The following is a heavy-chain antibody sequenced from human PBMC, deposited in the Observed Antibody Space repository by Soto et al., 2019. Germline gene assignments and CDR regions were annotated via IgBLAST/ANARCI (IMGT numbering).Heavy chain of an antibody. Sequence: EAQLLESGGNLVQPGGSLRLSCAASGFAFDSYSMTWVRQSPGKGLEWLSIISGSGFSTYYTYYADSVRGRFTVSRDNSRDTVYLQMNSLSAEDTAVYYCAKHPSRRIVGEDFFFELWGQGTLVTVS. J-gene: IGHJ4*02. CDR3: AKHPSRRIVGEDFFFEL. V-gene: IGHV3-23*01. CDR1: GFAFDSYS. D-gene: IGHD1-26*01. CDR2: ISGSGFSTYYT.